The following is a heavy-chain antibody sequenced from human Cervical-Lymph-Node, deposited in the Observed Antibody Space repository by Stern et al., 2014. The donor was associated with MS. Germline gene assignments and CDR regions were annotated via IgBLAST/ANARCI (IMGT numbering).Heavy chain of an antibody. J-gene: IGHJ4*02. CDR3: ARDQPGYSSEYYFDY. CDR2: INSDGSST. D-gene: IGHD6-25*01. Sequence: EVQLVESGGGLVQPGGSLRLSCAASGFTFSSYWMHWVRQAPGKGMVWVSRINSDGSSTSYADSVKGRFTISRDNAKSTLYLQMNSLRAEDTAVYYCARDQPGYSSEYYFDYWGQGTLVTVSS. CDR1: GFTFSSYW. V-gene: IGHV3-74*02.